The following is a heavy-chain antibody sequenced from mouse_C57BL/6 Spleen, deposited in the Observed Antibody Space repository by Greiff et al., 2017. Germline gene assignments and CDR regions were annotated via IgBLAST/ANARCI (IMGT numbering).Heavy chain of an antibody. Sequence: EVNVVESGGDLVKPGGSLKLSCAASGFTFSSYGMSWVRQTPDKRLEWVATISSGGSYTYYPDSVKGRFTISRDNAKNTLYLQMSSLKSEDTAMYYCARQRGYDPYFDYWGQGTTLTVSS. V-gene: IGHV5-6*01. CDR3: ARQRGYDPYFDY. CDR1: GFTFSSYG. J-gene: IGHJ2*01. CDR2: ISSGGSYT. D-gene: IGHD2-10*02.